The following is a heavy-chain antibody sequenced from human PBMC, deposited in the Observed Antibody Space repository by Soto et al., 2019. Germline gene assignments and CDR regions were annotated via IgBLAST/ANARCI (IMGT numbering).Heavy chain of an antibody. Sequence: QVQLVQSGPEVKKPGSSVKVSCKASGDTFSNYVITWVRQAPGQGLEWMGGITPSFSRTDYAQKFQGRVTLTADESTSTVYMELSSLRYDDTAVYYCASRGNYYASSDDYFYWGQGTLVIVSS. V-gene: IGHV1-69*01. CDR3: ASRGNYYASSDDYFY. CDR1: GDTFSNYV. J-gene: IGHJ4*01. CDR2: ITPSFSRT. D-gene: IGHD3-10*01.